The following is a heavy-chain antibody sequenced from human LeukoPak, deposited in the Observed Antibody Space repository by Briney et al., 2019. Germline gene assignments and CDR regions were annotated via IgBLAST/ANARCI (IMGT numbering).Heavy chain of an antibody. CDR2: INHSGST. J-gene: IGHJ4*02. D-gene: IGHD2-2*01. V-gene: IGHV4-34*01. CDR1: GGSFSGYY. CDR3: ARGLKLGYCSSTSCYPLVY. Sequence: SETLPLTCAVYGGSFSGYYWGWIRQPPGKGLEWIGEINHSGSTNYNPSLKSRVTISVDTSKNQFSLKLSSVTAADTAVYYCARGLKLGYCSSTSCYPLVYWGQGTLVTVSS.